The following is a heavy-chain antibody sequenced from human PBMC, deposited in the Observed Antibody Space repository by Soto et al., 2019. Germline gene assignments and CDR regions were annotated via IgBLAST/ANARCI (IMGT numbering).Heavy chain of an antibody. D-gene: IGHD3-3*01. J-gene: IGHJ4*02. V-gene: IGHV4-34*01. CDR3: ANTYYNSWSGFYRGYYFDY. Sequence: QVHLQQWGAGLLKPSETLSLTCAVYGGSFSGYYWSWIRQPPGKGLEWIGEINHSGSTNYNPSLKRRVTISVETSKNQFSRKLSSVTAADTAVYFCANTYYNSWSGFYRGYYFDYWGQGTLVSVSS. CDR2: INHSGST. CDR1: GGSFSGYY.